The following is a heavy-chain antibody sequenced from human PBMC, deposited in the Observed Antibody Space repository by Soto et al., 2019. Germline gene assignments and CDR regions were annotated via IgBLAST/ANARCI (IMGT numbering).Heavy chain of an antibody. Sequence: ASVEVYFKASGYPFTGQYMHLVRQAPGQGLEWIGWMNISSGGAQYPHKFQVWVTMTRDTSTSTVSMELRRLNSCDTALYYCARDSSPVPGSMDVGAQGTTVTAP. CDR1: GYPFTGQY. CDR3: ARDSSPVPGSMDV. D-gene: IGHD1-1*01. V-gene: IGHV1-2*04. CDR2: MNISSGGA. J-gene: IGHJ6*02.